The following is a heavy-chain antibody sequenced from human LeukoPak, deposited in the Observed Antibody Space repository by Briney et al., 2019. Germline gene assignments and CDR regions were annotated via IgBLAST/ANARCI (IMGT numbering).Heavy chain of an antibody. Sequence: ASVKVSCKASGYTFTSYYMHWVRQAPGQGLEWMGIINPSGGSTNYAQKFQGRVTMTRDTSTSTVYMELSSLRSEDTAVYYCARGQARGYSYGSPDYWGQGTLVTVSS. D-gene: IGHD5-18*01. CDR3: ARGQARGYSYGSPDY. V-gene: IGHV1-46*01. CDR1: GYTFTSYY. J-gene: IGHJ4*02. CDR2: INPSGGST.